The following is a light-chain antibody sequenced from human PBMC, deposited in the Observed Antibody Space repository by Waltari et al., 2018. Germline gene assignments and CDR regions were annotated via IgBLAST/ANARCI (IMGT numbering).Light chain of an antibody. J-gene: IGLJ2*01. CDR2: EDY. CDR1: KLGDKF. V-gene: IGLV3-1*01. Sequence: SYELTQPPSVSVSPGQTASITCSGDKLGDKFASWYQQKPGQSPVMVIYEDYRRPSGIPERFSGTNTGNTATLTISGTQATDEADYYCQAWDRNTVIFGGGTKLTVL. CDR3: QAWDRNTVI.